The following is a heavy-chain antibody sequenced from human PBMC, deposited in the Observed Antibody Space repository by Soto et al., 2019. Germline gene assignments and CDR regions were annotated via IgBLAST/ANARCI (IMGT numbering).Heavy chain of an antibody. Sequence: GGPMMLSLTLPPCLCSRYNLSSFPQAPGKGLEWVSTIYVGGSTHYPDSVKGRFTISSDNSKSTVFLQMNSLTAGDTAVYYCAKATATGGGAFDNCGKGTMVTVSS. D-gene: IGHD2-8*02. CDR1: PCLCSRYN. V-gene: IGHV3-23*01. J-gene: IGHJ3*02. CDR3: AKATATGGGAFDN. CDR2: IYVGGST.